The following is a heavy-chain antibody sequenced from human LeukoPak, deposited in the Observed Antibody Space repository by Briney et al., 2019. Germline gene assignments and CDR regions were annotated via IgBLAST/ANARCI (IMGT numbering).Heavy chain of an antibody. CDR3: ARDQHYYDSSGYYYDWFDP. J-gene: IGHJ5*02. V-gene: IGHV4-59*01. D-gene: IGHD3-22*01. Sequence: SETLSLTCTVSGGSISSYYWSWIRQPPGKGLEWTGYIYYSGSTNYNPSLKSRVTISVDTSKNQFSLKLSSVTAADTAVYYCARDQHYYDSSGYYYDWFDPWGQGTLVTVSS. CDR2: IYYSGST. CDR1: GGSISSYY.